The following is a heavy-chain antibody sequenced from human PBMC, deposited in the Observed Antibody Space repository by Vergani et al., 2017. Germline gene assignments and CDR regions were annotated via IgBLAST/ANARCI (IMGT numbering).Heavy chain of an antibody. CDR1: GFTFSSYA. Sequence: EVQLLESGGGLVQPGGSLRLSCGASGFTFSSYAMTWVRQAPGKGLEWVSAISGSGGNTFYTDSVKGRFTISRDNSKDTLYLQMNSLRVEDTAIYYCAIARYPDCKGGNCYSYYYGLDLWGQGTTVTVSS. CDR3: AIARYPDCKGGNCYSYYYGLDL. J-gene: IGHJ6*02. D-gene: IGHD2-15*01. V-gene: IGHV3-23*01. CDR2: ISGSGGNT.